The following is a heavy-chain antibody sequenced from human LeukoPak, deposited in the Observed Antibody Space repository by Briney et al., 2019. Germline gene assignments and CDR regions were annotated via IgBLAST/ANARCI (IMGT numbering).Heavy chain of an antibody. D-gene: IGHD4-17*01. J-gene: IGHJ4*02. CDR1: GYTFTTYT. CDR2: INAGNGNT. V-gene: IGHV1-3*01. Sequence: ASVKVSCKASGYTFTTYTMHWVRQAPGQRLEWMGWINAGNGNTKYSQKFQGRVTITRDTSASTAYMELSSLRSEDTAVYYCARDHGDYYFDYWGQGTLVTVSS. CDR3: ARDHGDYYFDY.